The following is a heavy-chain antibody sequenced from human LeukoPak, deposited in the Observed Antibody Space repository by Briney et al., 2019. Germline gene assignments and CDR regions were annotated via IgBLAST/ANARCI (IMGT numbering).Heavy chain of an antibody. CDR1: GFTFNSYE. CDR2: ISSSGSTI. CDR3: ARDGATGGDFDY. Sequence: GGSLRLSCAASGFTFNSYEMNWVRQAPGKGLEWVSYISSSGSTIYYADSVKGRFTISRDNAKNSLYLQMNSLRAEGTAVYYCARDGATGGDFDYWGQGTLVTVSS. J-gene: IGHJ4*02. V-gene: IGHV3-48*03. D-gene: IGHD3-16*01.